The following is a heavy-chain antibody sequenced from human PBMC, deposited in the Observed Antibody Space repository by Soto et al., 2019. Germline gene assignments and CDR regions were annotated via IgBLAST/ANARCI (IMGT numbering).Heavy chain of an antibody. J-gene: IGHJ5*02. CDR3: ARSGYYGSGSYYPLNWFDP. D-gene: IGHD3-10*01. V-gene: IGHV4-34*01. Sequence: SETLSLTCAVYGGSFSGYYWSWIRQPPGKGLEWIGEINHSGSTNYNPSLKSRVTISVDTSKNQFSLKLSSVTAADTAVYYCARSGYYGSGSYYPLNWFDPWGQGTLVT. CDR2: INHSGST. CDR1: GGSFSGYY.